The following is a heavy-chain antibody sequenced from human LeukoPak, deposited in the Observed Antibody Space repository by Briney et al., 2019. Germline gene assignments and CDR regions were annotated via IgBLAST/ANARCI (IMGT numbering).Heavy chain of an antibody. D-gene: IGHD4-17*01. CDR3: ARAQGYGDCDY. Sequence: SVNVSCKASGYTFTDYYIHWVRQAPGQGLEWMGIINPSGGNTKYAEKFQARVTMTRDTSTSTVYMDLSSLRSEDTAVYYCARAQGYGDCDYWGQGTLVTVSS. CDR1: GYTFTDYY. J-gene: IGHJ4*02. V-gene: IGHV1-46*01. CDR2: INPSGGNT.